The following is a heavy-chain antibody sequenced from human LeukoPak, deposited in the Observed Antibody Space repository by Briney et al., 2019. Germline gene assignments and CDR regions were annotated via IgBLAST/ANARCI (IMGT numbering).Heavy chain of an antibody. CDR3: ARVGYGETYWFDP. CDR1: GFTFSSYW. J-gene: IGHJ5*02. V-gene: IGHV3-7*01. D-gene: IGHD4-17*01. CDR2: IKQDGSEK. Sequence: PGGSLRLSCAASGFTFSSYWMSWVRQAPGKGLEWVANIKQDGSEKYYVDSVKGRFTISRDNAKNSLYLQMNSLRAEDTAVYYCARVGYGETYWFDPWGQGTLVTVSS.